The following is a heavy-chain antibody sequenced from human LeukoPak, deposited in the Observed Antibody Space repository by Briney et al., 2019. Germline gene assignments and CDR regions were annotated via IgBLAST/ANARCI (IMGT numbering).Heavy chain of an antibody. J-gene: IGHJ3*02. Sequence: PGRSLRLSCAASGFTFSSYAIHWVRQAPGTGLEWVALISYDGSNKYYADSVKGRFTISRDNSKNTLYLQMNSLRAEDTAVYYCARGGGVGAFIAFDIWGQGTMVTVSS. CDR3: ARGGGVGAFIAFDI. V-gene: IGHV3-30*14. D-gene: IGHD3-16*01. CDR1: GFTFSSYA. CDR2: ISYDGSNK.